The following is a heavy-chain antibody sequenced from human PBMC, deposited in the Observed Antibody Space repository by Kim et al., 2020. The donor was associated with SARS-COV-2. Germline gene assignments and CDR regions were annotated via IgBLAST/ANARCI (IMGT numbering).Heavy chain of an antibody. CDR3: AKDIEGSSGYGDY. D-gene: IGHD3-22*01. V-gene: IGHV3-43*01. J-gene: IGHJ4*02. Sequence: YADSVKGRFTISRDNSKNSLYLQMNSLRTEDTALYYCAKDIEGSSGYGDYWGQGTLVTVSS.